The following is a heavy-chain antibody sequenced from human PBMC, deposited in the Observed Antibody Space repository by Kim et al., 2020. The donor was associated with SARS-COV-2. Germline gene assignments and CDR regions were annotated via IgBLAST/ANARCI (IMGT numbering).Heavy chain of an antibody. V-gene: IGHV3-30*01. D-gene: IGHD3-22*01. Sequence: GGSLRLSCAASGFTFSSYAMHWVRQAPGKGLEWVAVISYDGSNKYYADSVKGRFTISRDNSKNTLYLQMNSLRAENTAVYYCARDYYDSSGPFDYWGQGTLVTVSS. CDR2: ISYDGSNK. CDR3: ARDYYDSSGPFDY. CDR1: GFTFSSYA. J-gene: IGHJ4*02.